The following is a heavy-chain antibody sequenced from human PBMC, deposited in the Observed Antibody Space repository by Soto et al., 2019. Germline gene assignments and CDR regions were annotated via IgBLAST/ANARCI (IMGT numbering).Heavy chain of an antibody. Sequence: PWETLSLTCTVSGGTIYSGGYYWSWIRQHPGKGLEWIGYIYYSGSTYYNPSLKSRVTISVDTSKNQFSLKLSSVTAADTAVYYCARDWGGDIVLMVYEAPRAHPHFSGYGMDVWGQGTTVTVSS. V-gene: IGHV4-31*03. D-gene: IGHD2-8*01. CDR3: ARDWGGDIVLMVYEAPRAHPHFSGYGMDV. J-gene: IGHJ6*02. CDR1: GGTIYSGGYY. CDR2: IYYSGST.